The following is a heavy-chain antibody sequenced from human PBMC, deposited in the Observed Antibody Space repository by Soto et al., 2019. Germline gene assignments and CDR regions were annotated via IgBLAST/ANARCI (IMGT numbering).Heavy chain of an antibody. CDR3: ARAGYCSSTSCYGGAFDI. D-gene: IGHD2-2*03. V-gene: IGHV1-18*01. J-gene: IGHJ3*02. Sequence: GASVKVSCKASGYTFTSYGISWVRQAPGQGLEWMGWISAYNGNTNYAQKLQGRVTMTTDTSTSIAYMELRSLRSDDTAVYYCARAGYCSSTSCYGGAFDIWGQGTMVTVSS. CDR2: ISAYNGNT. CDR1: GYTFTSYG.